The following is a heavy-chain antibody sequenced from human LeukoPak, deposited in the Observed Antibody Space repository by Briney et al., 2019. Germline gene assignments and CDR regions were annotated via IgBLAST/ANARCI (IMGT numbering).Heavy chain of an antibody. CDR2: IYSGGST. J-gene: IGHJ3*02. Sequence: PGGSLRLSCAASGFTLSSNYMTWVRQAPGKGLEWVSVIYSGGSTYYADSVKGRFTLSRDNSKNTLFLQMNSLRAEDTAVYYCAREPQGDSSGYDAFDIWGQGTMVTVSS. V-gene: IGHV3-66*01. CDR3: AREPQGDSSGYDAFDI. CDR1: GFTLSSNY. D-gene: IGHD3-22*01.